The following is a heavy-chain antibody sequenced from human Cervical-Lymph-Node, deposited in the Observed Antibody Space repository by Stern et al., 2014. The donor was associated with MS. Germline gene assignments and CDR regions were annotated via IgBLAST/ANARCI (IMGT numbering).Heavy chain of an antibody. J-gene: IGHJ4*02. Sequence: QVQLVQSGAEVKKPGASVKISCKASGYRFTSYYIHWVRQAPGQGLEWMGVLHPDSGTTISAQKFQGRVTMTRDTSTSTGYMGLSSLRSDDAAVYFCVSDPSRDGYNLAYWGQGTLVTVSS. CDR3: VSDPSRDGYNLAY. D-gene: IGHD5-24*01. CDR1: GYRFTSYY. V-gene: IGHV1-46*03. CDR2: LHPDSGTT.